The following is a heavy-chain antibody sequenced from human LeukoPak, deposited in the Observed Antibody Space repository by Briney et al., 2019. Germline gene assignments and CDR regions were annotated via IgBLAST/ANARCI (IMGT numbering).Heavy chain of an antibody. CDR2: ISSSGSTI. Sequence: GGSLRLSCAASGFTFSSYAMSWIRQAPGKGLEWVSYISSSGSTIYYADSVKGRFTISRDNAKNSLYLQMNSLRAEDTAVYYCAREAYDFWSGYYGLDYWGQGTLVTVSS. D-gene: IGHD3-3*01. V-gene: IGHV3-11*01. CDR3: AREAYDFWSGYYGLDY. J-gene: IGHJ4*02. CDR1: GFTFSSYA.